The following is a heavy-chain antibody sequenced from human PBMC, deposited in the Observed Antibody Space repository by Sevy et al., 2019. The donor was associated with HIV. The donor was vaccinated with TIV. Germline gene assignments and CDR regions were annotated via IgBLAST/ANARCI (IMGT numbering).Heavy chain of an antibody. Sequence: ASVKVSCKASGYTFTGYYMHWVRQAPGQGLEWMGWINPNSGGTNYAQKFQGRVTMTRDTSISTAYMELSRLRSDDTAVYYSARDRGSSSSLDWFDPWGQGTLVTVSS. CDR3: ARDRGSSSSLDWFDP. J-gene: IGHJ5*02. CDR1: GYTFTGYY. V-gene: IGHV1-2*02. CDR2: INPNSGGT. D-gene: IGHD6-13*01.